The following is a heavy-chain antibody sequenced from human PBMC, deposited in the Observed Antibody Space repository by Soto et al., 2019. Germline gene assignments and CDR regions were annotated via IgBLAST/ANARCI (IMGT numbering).Heavy chain of an antibody. J-gene: IGHJ3*01. CDR3: VKDGLTPIFALVYDGVVV. CDR1: GFTFDDYP. D-gene: IGHD3-3*01. V-gene: IGHV3-9*01. Sequence: EVQLVESGGDLVHPGRSLRLSCAASGFTFDDYPMHWVRQVPGKGLEWVSGISWNGKMVDYADSVRGRFSISRDNAKKSLYLQMNGLRPEDTALYFCVKDGLTPIFALVYDGVVVWGRGTLVTVSS. CDR2: ISWNGKMV.